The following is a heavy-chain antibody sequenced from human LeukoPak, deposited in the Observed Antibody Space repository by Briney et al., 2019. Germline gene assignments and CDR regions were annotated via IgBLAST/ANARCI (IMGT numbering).Heavy chain of an antibody. V-gene: IGHV3-23*01. J-gene: IGHJ4*02. Sequence: GGSLRLSCAASGFTFRSYAMSWVRQAPGKGLEWVSTVTGGGGTTYYADSVKGRFTISRDNSKNTLYLQMNSLRPDDTAVYYCAKIAATDPIDFWGQGTLVTVSS. CDR1: GFTFRSYA. D-gene: IGHD6-13*01. CDR2: VTGGGGTT. CDR3: AKIAATDPIDF.